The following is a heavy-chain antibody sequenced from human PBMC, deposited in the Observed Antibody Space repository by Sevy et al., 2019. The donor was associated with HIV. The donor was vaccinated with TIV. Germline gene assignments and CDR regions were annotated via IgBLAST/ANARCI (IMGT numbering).Heavy chain of an antibody. CDR3: AREGDADHGSWDFDF. D-gene: IGHD6-13*01. CDR1: GFTFSSHD. Sequence: GGSLRLSCTASGFTFSSHDMVWVRQAPGKGLEWVSGISEGGKNTYYADSVRGRFTISRDDSKITVYLQMNSLRADDTALYYCAREGDADHGSWDFDFWGQGTLVTVSS. CDR2: ISEGGKNT. V-gene: IGHV3-23*01. J-gene: IGHJ4*02.